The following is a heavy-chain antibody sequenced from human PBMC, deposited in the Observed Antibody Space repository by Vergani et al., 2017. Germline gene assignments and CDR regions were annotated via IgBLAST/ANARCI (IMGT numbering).Heavy chain of an antibody. CDR3: ARDQAGDRSAFDI. CDR1: GGSISSGDYY. CDR2: IYYSGNT. J-gene: IGHJ3*02. V-gene: IGHV4-30-4*08. Sequence: QVQLQESGPGLVKPSQTLSLTCTVSGGSISSGDYYWSWIRQPPGKGLEWIGYIYYSGNTYYNPSLKSRVTISVDTSKNQFSLKLSSVTAADTAVYYCARDQAGDRSAFDIWGQGTMVTVSS. D-gene: IGHD7-27*01.